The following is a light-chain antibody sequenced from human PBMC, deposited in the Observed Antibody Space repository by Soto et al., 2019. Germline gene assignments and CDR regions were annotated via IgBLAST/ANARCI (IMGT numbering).Light chain of an antibody. CDR2: NDY. V-gene: IGLV1-47*02. CDR3: AVWDDSLSGVV. CDR1: TSNVGSNL. J-gene: IGLJ2*01. Sequence: QSVLAQPPSASGTPGQRVTISCSGSTSNVGSNLASWYQQLPGSAPKLLIYNDYERPSGAPDRFSGSKSGTSASLGISGLRSEDEADYFCAVWDDSLSGVVFGGGTKLTVL.